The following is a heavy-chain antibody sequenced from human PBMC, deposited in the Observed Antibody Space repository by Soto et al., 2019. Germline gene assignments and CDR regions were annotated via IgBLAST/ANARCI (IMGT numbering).Heavy chain of an antibody. V-gene: IGHV3-23*01. CDR2: ISETGDSL. Sequence: GGSLRLSCAASQFTFSSFAMTWVRQAPGKGLEWVSFISETGDSLSYAESVKGRFTISRDNSNNRLYLQMSSLRPEDTAVYYCVKGGWLDYWGQGALVTVSS. CDR1: QFTFSSFA. CDR3: VKGGWLDY. J-gene: IGHJ4*02. D-gene: IGHD3-10*01.